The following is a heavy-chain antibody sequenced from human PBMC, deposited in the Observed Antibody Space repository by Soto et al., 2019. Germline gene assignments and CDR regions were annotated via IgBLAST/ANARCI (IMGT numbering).Heavy chain of an antibody. CDR3: TTELLVGARSSFDY. V-gene: IGHV3-15*01. D-gene: IGHD1-26*01. CDR2: IKSKTDGGTT. Sequence: PGGSLRLSCAASGFTFSNAWMSWVRQAPGKGLEWVGRIKSKTDGGTTDYAAPVKGRFTISRDDSKNTLYLQMNSLKTEDTAVYYCTTELLVGARSSFDYWGQGTLVTVSS. CDR1: GFTFSNAW. J-gene: IGHJ4*02.